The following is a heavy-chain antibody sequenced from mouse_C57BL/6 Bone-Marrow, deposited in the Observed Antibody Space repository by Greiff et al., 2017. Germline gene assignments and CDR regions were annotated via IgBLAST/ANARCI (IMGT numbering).Heavy chain of an antibody. Sequence: QVQLQQPGAELVMPGASVKLSCKASGYTFTSYWMHWVKQRPGQGLEWIGEIDPSDSYTNYNQKFKGKSTLTVDKSSSTAYMQLSSLTSEDSAVYYCARGEGGYYPLFDDWGKGTTLTVAS. V-gene: IGHV1-69*01. CDR2: IDPSDSYT. D-gene: IGHD2-3*01. CDR3: ARGEGGYYPLFDD. CDR1: GYTFTSYW. J-gene: IGHJ2*01.